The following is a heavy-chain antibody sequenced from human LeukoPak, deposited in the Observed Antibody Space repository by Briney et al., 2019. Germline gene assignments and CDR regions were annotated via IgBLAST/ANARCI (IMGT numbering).Heavy chain of an antibody. V-gene: IGHV4-39*01. Sequence: PSETLSLNCTVSGGSISSSSYYWGWIRQPPGKGLEWIGSIYYSGSIYYNPSLKSRVTISVDTSKNQFSLKLSSVTAADTAVYYCARRFGQQPRWFDPWGQGTLVTVSS. CDR2: IYYSGSI. J-gene: IGHJ5*02. CDR3: ARRFGQQPRWFDP. D-gene: IGHD6-13*01. CDR1: GGSISSSSYY.